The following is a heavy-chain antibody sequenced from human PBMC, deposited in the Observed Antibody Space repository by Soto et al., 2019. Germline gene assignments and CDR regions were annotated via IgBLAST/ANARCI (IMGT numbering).Heavy chain of an antibody. Sequence: EVQLVESGGGLVQPGGSLKLSCAASGFTFSGSAMHWVRQASGKGLEWVGRIRSKANSYATAYAASVKGRFTISRDDSKNTAYLQMNSLKTEDTAVYYCTRRGEQWLVESGAFDIWGQGTMVTVSS. CDR2: IRSKANSYAT. J-gene: IGHJ3*02. CDR3: TRRGEQWLVESGAFDI. V-gene: IGHV3-73*02. D-gene: IGHD6-19*01. CDR1: GFTFSGSA.